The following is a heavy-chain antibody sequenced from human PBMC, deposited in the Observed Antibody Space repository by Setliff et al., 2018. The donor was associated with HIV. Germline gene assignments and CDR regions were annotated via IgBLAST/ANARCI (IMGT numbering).Heavy chain of an antibody. V-gene: IGHV4-34*01. CDR2: INHSGST. CDR1: GGSFSGSY. Sequence: PSETLSLTCAVYGGSFSGSYWSWIRQPPGKGLEWIGEINHSGSTNYSPSLKSRVTISVDASKNQFSLKLSSVTAADTAVYYCARGLSFYDPGGVDYWGQGTLVTVSS. J-gene: IGHJ4*02. CDR3: ARGLSFYDPGGVDY. D-gene: IGHD3-22*01.